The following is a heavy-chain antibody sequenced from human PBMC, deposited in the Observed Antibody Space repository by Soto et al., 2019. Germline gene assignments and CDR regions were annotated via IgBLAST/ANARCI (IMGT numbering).Heavy chain of an antibody. Sequence: EVQLLESGGGLEQPGGSLRLSCAASGFTFSSFAMTWVRQAPGKGLEWVSGISGDGISTYYTDSVKGRFTISRDNSKNTLYLQMNSLRVEDTAVYFCAREVWRTVTTDPGDYSYDAGMAFWGQGTTVTVSS. CDR3: AREVWRTVTTDPGDYSYDAGMAF. D-gene: IGHD2-8*02. CDR1: GFTFSSFA. V-gene: IGHV3-23*01. J-gene: IGHJ6*02. CDR2: ISGDGIST.